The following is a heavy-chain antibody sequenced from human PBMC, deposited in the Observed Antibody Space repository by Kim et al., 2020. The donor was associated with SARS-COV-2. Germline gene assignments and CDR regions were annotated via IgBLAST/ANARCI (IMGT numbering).Heavy chain of an antibody. D-gene: IGHD3-10*01. Sequence: GGSLRLSCAASGFTFDDYTMHWVRQAPGKGLEWVSLISWDGGSTYYADSVKGRFTISRDNSKNSLYLQMNSLRTEDTALYYCAKDISPSNYYGSGSLDYWGQGTLVTVSS. J-gene: IGHJ4*02. CDR1: GFTFDDYT. V-gene: IGHV3-43*01. CDR3: AKDISPSNYYGSGSLDY. CDR2: ISWDGGST.